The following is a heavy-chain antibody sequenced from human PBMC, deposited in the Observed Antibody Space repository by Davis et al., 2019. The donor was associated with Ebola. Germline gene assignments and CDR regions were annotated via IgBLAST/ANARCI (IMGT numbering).Heavy chain of an antibody. CDR2: TYYNSKWFH. D-gene: IGHD5-18*01. Sequence: HSQTLSLTCAISGDSVSSNGWNWIRQSPSRGLEWLGRTYYNSKWFHDYAVSVKSRITIDPDTSKNHFSLQLKSVTPEDTAVYFCARGWLRGGMDVWGEGTTVTVSS. V-gene: IGHV6-1*01. CDR3: ARGWLRGGMDV. CDR1: GDSVSSNG. J-gene: IGHJ6*04.